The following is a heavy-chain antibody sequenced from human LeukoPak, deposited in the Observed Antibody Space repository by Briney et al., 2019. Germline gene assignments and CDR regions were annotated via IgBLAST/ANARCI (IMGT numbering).Heavy chain of an antibody. CDR1: GFAFSNFW. CDR3: ARRFSTYSYGLDV. CDR2: INPDGSAK. J-gene: IGHJ6*02. V-gene: IGHV3-7*01. D-gene: IGHD3-3*02. Sequence: GGSLRLSCAASGFAFSNFWMSWVRQAPGKGLEWVADINPDGSAKYYVDSVKGRFTISRDNAEKSLYLQMNSLRPEDTAVYYCARRFSTYSYGLDVWGQGTTVTVSS.